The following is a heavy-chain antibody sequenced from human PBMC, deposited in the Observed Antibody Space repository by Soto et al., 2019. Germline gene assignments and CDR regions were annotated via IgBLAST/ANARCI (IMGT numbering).Heavy chain of an antibody. D-gene: IGHD1-26*01. Sequence: QVQLQESGPGLVKPSETLSLTCTVANGSIVNYYWSWIRQPPGKGLEWIGFIYYSGSTNYNPSLKSPIINSVDLSTKQHSLRLSSVTAAHTAVYSSASRLTEATTTGDGIDIWGQRTMVTVSS. CDR3: ASRLTEATTTGDGIDI. CDR1: NGSIVNYY. V-gene: IGHV4-59*01. CDR2: IYYSGST. J-gene: IGHJ3*02.